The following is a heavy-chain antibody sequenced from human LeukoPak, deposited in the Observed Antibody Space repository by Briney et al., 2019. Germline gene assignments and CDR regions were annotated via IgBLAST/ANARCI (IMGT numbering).Heavy chain of an antibody. CDR3: ARDAGKDYYGSGSYYNSPDY. Sequence: HPGGSLRLSCAASGFTFSSYGMYWVRQAPGKGLEWVAFTRYDGSNKYYADSVKGRFTISRDNAKNSLYLQMNSLRAEDTAVYYCARDAGKDYYGSGSYYNSPDYWGQGTLVTVSS. CDR1: GFTFSSYG. J-gene: IGHJ4*02. CDR2: TRYDGSNK. V-gene: IGHV3-30*02. D-gene: IGHD3-10*01.